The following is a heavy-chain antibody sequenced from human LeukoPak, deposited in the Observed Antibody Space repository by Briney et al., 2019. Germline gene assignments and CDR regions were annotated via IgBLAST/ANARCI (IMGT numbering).Heavy chain of an antibody. J-gene: IGHJ1*01. V-gene: IGHV4-39*01. D-gene: IGHD3-22*01. CDR3: ARGVSYYDSSGYYNEYFQH. Sequence: SETLSLTCTVSGGSISTSSYYWGWIRQPPGKGLEWIGCIYYSGITYYNPSLKSRVTISVDTSKNQFSLKLSSVTVADTALYYCARGVSYYDSSGYYNEYFQHWGQGTLVTVSS. CDR2: IYYSGIT. CDR1: GGSISTSSYY.